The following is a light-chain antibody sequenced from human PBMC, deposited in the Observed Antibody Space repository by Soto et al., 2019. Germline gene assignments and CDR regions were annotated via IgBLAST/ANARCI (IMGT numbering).Light chain of an antibody. CDR3: QQSYSIPLT. J-gene: IGKJ2*01. CDR1: QSISSY. Sequence: DIQMTQSPSSLSASVGDRVTITCRASQSISSYLNWYQQKPGEAPKILIYTTSRLQSVVTSSFSGSGSWTDFSLTNSSLRPEDFATYYCQQSYSIPLTFGRGTKVESK. CDR2: TTS. V-gene: IGKV1-39*01.